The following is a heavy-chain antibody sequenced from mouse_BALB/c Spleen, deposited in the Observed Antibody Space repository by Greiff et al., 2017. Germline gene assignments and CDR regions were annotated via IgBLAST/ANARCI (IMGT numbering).Heavy chain of an antibody. D-gene: IGHD1-1*02. CDR2: IWSGGST. V-gene: IGHV2-2*02. J-gene: IGHJ3*01. Sequence: VQLVESGPGLVQPSQSLSITCTVSGFSLTSYGVHWVRQSPGKGLEWLGVIWSGGSTDYNAAFISRLSISKDNSKSQVFFKMNSLQATDTAIYYCARSYYGKGWFAYWGQGTLVTVSA. CDR3: ARSYYGKGWFAY. CDR1: GFSLTSYG.